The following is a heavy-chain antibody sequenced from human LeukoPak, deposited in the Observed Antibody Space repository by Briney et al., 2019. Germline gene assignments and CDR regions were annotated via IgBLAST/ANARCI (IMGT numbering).Heavy chain of an antibody. CDR1: GGSFSGYY. CDR2: INHSGST. Sequence: SETLSLTCAVYGGSFSGYYWSWNRQPPGKGLEWIGEINHSGSTNYNPSLKSRVTISVDTSKNQFSLKLSSVTAADTAVYYCASGHDYSNHGAPVVDYWGQGTLVTVSS. J-gene: IGHJ4*02. D-gene: IGHD4-11*01. V-gene: IGHV4-34*01. CDR3: ASGHDYSNHGAPVVDY.